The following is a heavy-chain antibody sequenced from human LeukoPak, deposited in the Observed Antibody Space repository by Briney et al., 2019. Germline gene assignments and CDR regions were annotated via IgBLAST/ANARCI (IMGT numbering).Heavy chain of an antibody. Sequence: GEALKISCKGSGYGFTSYWIGWVRPMPGKGVEGMGIIYPGDSDTRYSPSFQGQVTISADKSISTAYLQWSSLKASDTAMYYCARSPGYYDSSGYNYYFDYWGQGTLVTVSS. V-gene: IGHV5-51*01. D-gene: IGHD3-22*01. CDR1: GYGFTSYW. CDR2: IYPGDSDT. CDR3: ARSPGYYDSSGYNYYFDY. J-gene: IGHJ4*02.